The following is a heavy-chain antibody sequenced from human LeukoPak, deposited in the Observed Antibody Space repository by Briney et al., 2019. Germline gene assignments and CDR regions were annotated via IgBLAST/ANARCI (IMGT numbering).Heavy chain of an antibody. CDR2: ISETSRKT. D-gene: IGHD3-10*01. CDR3: AKRADSGSYYAAFDI. J-gene: IGHJ3*02. CDR1: GFTFNIYA. Sequence: PGGSLRLSCAASGFTFNIYAMSWVRQAPGKGLEWVSAISETSRKTYYADSVKGRFTISGDNSKNTLYLQMNSLRAEDTAVYYCAKRADSGSYYAAFDIWGQGTMVTVSS. V-gene: IGHV3-23*01.